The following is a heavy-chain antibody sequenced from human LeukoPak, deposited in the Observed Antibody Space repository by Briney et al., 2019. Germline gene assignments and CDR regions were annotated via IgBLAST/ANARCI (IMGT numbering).Heavy chain of an antibody. CDR2: IYTSGST. J-gene: IGHJ6*03. D-gene: IGHD3-10*01. CDR1: GGSISSGSYY. Sequence: SQTLSLTCTVSGGSISSGSYYWSWIRQPAGKGLEWIGRIYTSGSTNYNPSLKSRVTMSVDTSKNQFSLKLSSVTAADTAVYYCAGLIRLLWFGEPTANYYMDVWGKGTTVTISS. CDR3: AGLIRLLWFGEPTANYYMDV. V-gene: IGHV4-61*02.